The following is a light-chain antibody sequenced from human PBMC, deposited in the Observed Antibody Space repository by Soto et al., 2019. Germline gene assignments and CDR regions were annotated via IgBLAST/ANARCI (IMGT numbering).Light chain of an antibody. CDR1: RSVSSTY. Sequence: EIVLTQSPATLSVSPGESVTLSCGASRSVSSTYLAWYQQKPGLAPRLLMYDVSKRATGIPDRFSGSGSGTHFTLTITRVEPEDFAVYYCHQYGNSPATFGQGTRLEIK. CDR2: DVS. V-gene: IGKV3D-20*01. J-gene: IGKJ5*01. CDR3: HQYGNSPAT.